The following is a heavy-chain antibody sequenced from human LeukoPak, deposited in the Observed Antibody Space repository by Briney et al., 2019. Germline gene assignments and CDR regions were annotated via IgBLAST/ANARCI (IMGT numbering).Heavy chain of an antibody. CDR3: ARWTGPEVTTSSDFDY. J-gene: IGHJ4*02. D-gene: IGHD4-17*01. CDR1: GGSISSGDYY. CDR2: IYYSGST. V-gene: IGHV4-30-4*01. Sequence: PSETLSLTCTVSGGSISSGDYYWSWIRQPPGTGLEWIGYIYYSGSTYYNPSLKSRVTISVDTSKNQFSLKLSSVTAADTAVYYCARWTGPEVTTSSDFDYWGQGTLVTVSS.